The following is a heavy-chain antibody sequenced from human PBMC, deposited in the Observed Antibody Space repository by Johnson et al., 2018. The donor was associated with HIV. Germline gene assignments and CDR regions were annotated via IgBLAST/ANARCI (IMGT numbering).Heavy chain of an antibody. CDR1: GFTVSSDY. J-gene: IGHJ3*02. CDR2: IFSVGDV. Sequence: VQLVESGGGLVQPGGSLRLSCAASGFTVSSDYMTWVRQAPGKGLEWVSVIFSVGDVYYADSVKGRFTISRDNSKNMVYLQMNSLRPEDTAVYYCARDGRDLVTRGSFDIWGQGTMVTVSS. V-gene: IGHV3-66*02. D-gene: IGHD3-9*01. CDR3: ARDGRDLVTRGSFDI.